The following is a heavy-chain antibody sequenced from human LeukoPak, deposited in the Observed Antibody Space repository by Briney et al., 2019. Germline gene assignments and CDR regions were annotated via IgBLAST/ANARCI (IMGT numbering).Heavy chain of an antibody. J-gene: IGHJ5*02. D-gene: IGHD1/OR15-1a*01. CDR3: AGDLKEHLDT. Sequence: GGSLRLSCSASGFTFSSYAMHWVRQAPGKGLEWVAVVSHDGNNKYHADSVKGRFTISRDNSKNTLYLQMDSLRVEDTAVYFCAGDLKEHLDTWGRGTLVTVSS. CDR1: GFTFSSYA. CDR2: VSHDGNNK. V-gene: IGHV3-30-3*01.